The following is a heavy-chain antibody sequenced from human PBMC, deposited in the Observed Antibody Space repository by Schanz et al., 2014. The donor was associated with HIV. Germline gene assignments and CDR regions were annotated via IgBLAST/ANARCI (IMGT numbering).Heavy chain of an antibody. CDR1: GLIFRTYD. CDR3: ARVANWDYYGMDV. D-gene: IGHD3-16*01. Sequence: VQLVESGGGLVKRGGSLRLSCVVSGLIFRTYDMNWVRQAPGKGLEWVALIWYDGSNRYYADSVEGRFTISRDNSKNTLYLQMNSLRGEDTAVYYCARVANWDYYGMDVWGRGTTVTVSS. J-gene: IGHJ6*02. CDR2: IWYDGSNR. V-gene: IGHV3-33*08.